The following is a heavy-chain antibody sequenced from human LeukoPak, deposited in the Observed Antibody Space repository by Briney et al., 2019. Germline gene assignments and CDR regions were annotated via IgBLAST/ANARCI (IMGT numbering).Heavy chain of an antibody. CDR1: EFTFSSYE. D-gene: IGHD2-2*01. V-gene: IGHV3-48*03. CDR2: ISNSGSTI. CDR3: ARKYCSSTSCLFDY. J-gene: IGHJ4*02. Sequence: GGSLRLSCAASEFTFSSYEMNWVRQAPGKGLEWVSYISNSGSTIYYADSVKGRFTISRDNAKNSLYLQMNSLRAEDTAVYYCARKYCSSTSCLFDYWGQGTLVTVSS.